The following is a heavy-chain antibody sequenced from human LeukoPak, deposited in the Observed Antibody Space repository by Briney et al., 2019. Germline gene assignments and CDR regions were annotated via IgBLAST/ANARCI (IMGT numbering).Heavy chain of an antibody. V-gene: IGHV3-23*01. Sequence: GGSLRLSCAASGFTFSSSAMSWVRQAPGKGLEWVSAISGSGGSTYYADSVKGRFTISRDNSKNTLYLQMNSLRAEDTAVYYCAKVRGTYYYDSSGYPTFFDYWGQGTLVTVSS. D-gene: IGHD3-22*01. J-gene: IGHJ4*02. CDR2: ISGSGGST. CDR3: AKVRGTYYYDSSGYPTFFDY. CDR1: GFTFSSSA.